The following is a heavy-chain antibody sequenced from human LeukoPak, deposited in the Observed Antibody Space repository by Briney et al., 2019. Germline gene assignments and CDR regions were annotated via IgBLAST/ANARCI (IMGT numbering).Heavy chain of an antibody. Sequence: PGASVKVSCKASGGTFSSYAISWVRQAPGQGLEWMGGIIPIFGTANYAQKFQGRVTITADESTSTAYMELSSLRSEDTAVYYCARGTTVVTPGAFDIWGKGQWSPSLQ. V-gene: IGHV1-69*13. J-gene: IGHJ3*02. CDR1: GGTFSSYA. D-gene: IGHD4-23*01. CDR3: ARGTTVVTPGAFDI. CDR2: IIPIFGTA.